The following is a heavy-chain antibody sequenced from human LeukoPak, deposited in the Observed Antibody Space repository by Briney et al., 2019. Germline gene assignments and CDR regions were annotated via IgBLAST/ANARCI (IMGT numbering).Heavy chain of an antibody. CDR3: ARGRGVHDSHTYDYFDY. V-gene: IGHV1-46*01. CDR1: GYTFTIYY. Sequence: ASVKVSFTASGYTFTIYYIHWVRQAPGQGLEWMGIINPVGGSTTYAQKFQGSRLTLTRDTPTSTVYMELSSLRSEDTAVYYCARGRGVHDSHTYDYFDYWGQGSLVTVSS. D-gene: IGHD3-22*01. CDR2: INPVGGST. J-gene: IGHJ4*02.